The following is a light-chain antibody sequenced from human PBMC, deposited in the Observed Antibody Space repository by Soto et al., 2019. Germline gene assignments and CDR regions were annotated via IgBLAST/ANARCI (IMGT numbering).Light chain of an antibody. CDR2: VNS. Sequence: QSVLTQPPSVSGAPGQRVTISCTGSSSNIGAGYDVHWYQQLPGPAPKILSYVNSNRPSGVPDRFSGSKSGTSASLAITGLQAEDEADYYCQSYDSSLSAVVFGGGTKLTVL. CDR3: QSYDSSLSAVV. CDR1: SSNIGAGYD. J-gene: IGLJ2*01. V-gene: IGLV1-40*01.